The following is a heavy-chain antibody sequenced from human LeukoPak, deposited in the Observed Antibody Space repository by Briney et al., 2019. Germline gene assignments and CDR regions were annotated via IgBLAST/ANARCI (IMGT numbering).Heavy chain of an antibody. CDR3: AGLASLYYDILTGTDYDY. V-gene: IGHV5-51*01. D-gene: IGHD3-9*01. CDR2: IYPGDSDT. Sequence: GESLKISCKGSGYSFTTYWIVWVRQMPGKGLEWMGIIYPGDSDTKYSPSFQGQVTISADKSTSTAYLQWSSLKASDTAMYYCAGLASLYYDILTGTDYDYWGQGTLVTVSS. J-gene: IGHJ4*02. CDR1: GYSFTTYW.